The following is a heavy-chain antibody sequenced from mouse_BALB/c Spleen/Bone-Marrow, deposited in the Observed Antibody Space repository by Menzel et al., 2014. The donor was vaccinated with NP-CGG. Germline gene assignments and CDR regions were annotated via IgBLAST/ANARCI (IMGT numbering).Heavy chain of an antibody. J-gene: IGHJ1*01. CDR3: ARNDGYYWYFDV. CDR1: GFPLTSYG. V-gene: IGHV2-2*02. Sequence: VKLQESGPGLVQPSQSLSITCTVSGFPLTSYGVHWVRQSPGKGLEWLGVIWSGGSTDYNAAFISRLSISKDNSKSQVFFKMNSLQANDTAIYYCARNDGYYWYFDVWGAGTTVTVSS. D-gene: IGHD2-3*01. CDR2: IWSGGST.